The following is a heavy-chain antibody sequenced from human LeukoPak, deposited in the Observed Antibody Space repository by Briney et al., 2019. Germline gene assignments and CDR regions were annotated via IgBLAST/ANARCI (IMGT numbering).Heavy chain of an antibody. CDR3: ARHEDSGDWYLDY. CDR1: GVSISSIDYH. CDR2: ISYSGST. J-gene: IGHJ4*02. V-gene: IGHV4-39*01. Sequence: SETLSLTCTVSGVSISSIDYHWVWIRQPPGKGLEWIGSISYSGSTHCNPSLRSRVTMSVDTSKNQFSLKLSSVTAADTAVFYCARHEDSGDWYLDYWGQGRLVTVSS. D-gene: IGHD6-19*01.